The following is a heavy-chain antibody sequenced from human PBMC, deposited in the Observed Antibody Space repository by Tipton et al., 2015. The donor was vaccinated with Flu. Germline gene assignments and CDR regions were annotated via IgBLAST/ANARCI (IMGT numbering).Heavy chain of an antibody. J-gene: IGHJ6*02. CDR3: ARDVWYDRLAYYSYGVEV. V-gene: IGHV4-39*07. Sequence: LRLSCSVSGGAISSSSHYWGWVRQPPGKGLEWIGSFYYSGTTYYNPSLKSRVTISVDSSKNEFSLTLASLTAADTAVYYCARDVWYDRLAYYSYGVEVWGQWTPVTVTS. D-gene: IGHD1-1*01. CDR2: FYYSGTT. CDR1: GGAISSSSHY.